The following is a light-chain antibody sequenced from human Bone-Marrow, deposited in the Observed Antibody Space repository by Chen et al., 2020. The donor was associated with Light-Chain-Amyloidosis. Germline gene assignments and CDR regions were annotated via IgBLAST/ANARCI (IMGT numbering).Light chain of an antibody. CDR3: NSYSTTSMWV. J-gene: IGLJ3*02. Sequence: QSALTQPASASGSPGQSITISCPGTSRDVGYYNYVSWYQQHSGKAPKLIIFEVSNRPAGVSDRFSGSKSGNTASLTISGVQAEDEGDYYCNSYSTTSMWVFGGGTKLIVL. CDR1: SRDVGYYNY. CDR2: EVS. V-gene: IGLV2-14*01.